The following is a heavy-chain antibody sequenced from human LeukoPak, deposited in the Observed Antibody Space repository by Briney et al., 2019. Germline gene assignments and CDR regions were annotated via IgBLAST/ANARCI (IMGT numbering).Heavy chain of an antibody. V-gene: IGHV3-23*01. J-gene: IGHJ4*02. D-gene: IGHD3-22*01. CDR1: GFTFSSFA. CDR2: VSGGGGST. CDR3: AKDRYYDNTIFDY. Sequence: QPGGSLRLSCVASGFTFSSFAMSWVRQAPGKGLEWVSGVSGGGGSTYYADSVKGRFTIARDNSKNTLYLQMNSLRAEDTAVCYCAKDRYYDNTIFDYWGQGTLVTVSS.